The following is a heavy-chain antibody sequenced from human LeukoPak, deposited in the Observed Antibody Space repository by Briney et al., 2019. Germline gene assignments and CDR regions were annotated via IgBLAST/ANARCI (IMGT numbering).Heavy chain of an antibody. CDR3: ARGLGVRGVILTYFDS. D-gene: IGHD3-10*01. CDR1: AASFSSGDFS. J-gene: IGHJ4*02. Sequence: PSETLSLTCAFSAASFSSGDFSWSWIRQPPGKGLEWIGYIYGSGATYYNPSLKSRVTMSVDRSKDQFSLKLSYVTAADTAVYYCARGLGVRGVILTYFDSWGQGTLVTVSS. CDR2: IYGSGAT. V-gene: IGHV4-30-2*01.